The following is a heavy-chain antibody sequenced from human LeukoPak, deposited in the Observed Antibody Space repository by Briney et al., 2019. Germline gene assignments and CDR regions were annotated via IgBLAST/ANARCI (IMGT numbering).Heavy chain of an antibody. CDR1: GYTFTGYY. CDR2: INPNSGGT. CDR3: ARDPPYYDYVGYFYSPPPSDH. J-gene: IGHJ4*02. V-gene: IGHV1-2*02. D-gene: IGHD3-22*01. Sequence: ASVKVSCKASGYTFTGYYTHWVRQAPGQGLEWMGWINPNSGGTNYAQKFQGRVTMTRDTSISTAYMELSRLRSDDTAVYYCARDPPYYDYVGYFYSPPPSDHWGQGTLVTVSS.